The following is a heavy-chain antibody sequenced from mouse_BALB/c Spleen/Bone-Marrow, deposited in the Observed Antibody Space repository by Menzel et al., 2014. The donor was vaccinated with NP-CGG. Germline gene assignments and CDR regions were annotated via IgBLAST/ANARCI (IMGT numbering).Heavy chain of an antibody. CDR3: AKNYYYGYVAY. CDR2: INPASSTI. J-gene: IGHJ3*01. V-gene: IGHV4-1*02. CDR1: GFDFXRYW. D-gene: IGHD1-2*01. Sequence: EVKVVESGGGLVQPGGSLKLSCAASGFDFXRYWMTWVRQAPGKGLEWIGEINPASSTINYTPSLKDKFIISRDNAKNTLYLQMSKVRSEDTALYYCAKNYYYGYVAYWGQGTLVTVSA.